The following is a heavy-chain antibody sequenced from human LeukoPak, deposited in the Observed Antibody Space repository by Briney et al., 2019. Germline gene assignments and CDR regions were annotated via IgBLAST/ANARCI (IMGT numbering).Heavy chain of an antibody. D-gene: IGHD5-24*01. J-gene: IGHJ4*02. CDR1: GGYISDYY. V-gene: IGHV4-59*08. Sequence: SETLSLTCTVSGGYISDYYWSWIRQPPGKGLEWIGHISYSGSTNYNPSLESRVTLSLDTSKNQFSLKLNSVTAADTAVYYCATTARWLHWDFWGQGTLVTVSS. CDR3: ATTARWLHWDF. CDR2: ISYSGST.